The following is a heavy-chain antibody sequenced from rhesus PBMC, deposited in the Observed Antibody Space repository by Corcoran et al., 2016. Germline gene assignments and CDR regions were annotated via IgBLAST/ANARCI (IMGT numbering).Heavy chain of an antibody. CDR1: GGSISSSY. V-gene: IGHV4-169*01. CDR2: FYVSVNST. J-gene: IGHJ4*01. CDR3: ARVYSSWSGEDY. D-gene: IGHD6-13*01. Sequence: QLQLQESGPGLVKPSETLSVTCAVSGGSISSSYWSWIRQAPGKGLEWIGDFYVSVNSTNYHPTLKSRVTLSVDTSKNQRSLKLSSVTTADTAVYYCARVYSSWSGEDYWGQGVLVTVSS.